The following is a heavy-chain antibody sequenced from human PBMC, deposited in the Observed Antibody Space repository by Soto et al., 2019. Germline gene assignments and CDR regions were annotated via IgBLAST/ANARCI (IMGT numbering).Heavy chain of an antibody. Sequence: LILSCAGSGFAFSTYMMNWVRHAPGKGLEWIADISTNGRSKSYAASVRGRFTISRDNTKNSMYLQMNSLRDDDTAVYYCVRDRDLRDYYGMDVWGQGTTATVSS. J-gene: IGHJ6*02. V-gene: IGHV3-48*02. CDR3: VRDRDLRDYYGMDV. D-gene: IGHD3-10*01. CDR2: ISTNGRSK. CDR1: GFAFSTYM.